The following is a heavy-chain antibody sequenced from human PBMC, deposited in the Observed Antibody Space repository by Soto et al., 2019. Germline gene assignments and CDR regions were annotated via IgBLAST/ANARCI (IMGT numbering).Heavy chain of an antibody. CDR3: AREGDYPYYYYGMDV. J-gene: IGHJ6*02. CDR1: GYTFTRYG. CDR2: INGYNGNT. Sequence: QVQLVQSGAEVKKPGASVKVSCKASGYTFTRYGITWVRQARGQGLEWMGWINGYNGNTKYAQKLQGRVTMTTDTSTSTAYIELRSLTSADTAVYYCAREGDYPYYYYGMDVWGQGTTVTVSS. D-gene: IGHD4-17*01. V-gene: IGHV1-18*01.